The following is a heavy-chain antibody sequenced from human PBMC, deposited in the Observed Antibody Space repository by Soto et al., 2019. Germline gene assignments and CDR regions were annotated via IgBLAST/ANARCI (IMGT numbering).Heavy chain of an antibody. D-gene: IGHD6-13*01. Sequence: ASVKVSCKASGYTFTSYYMHWVRQAPGQGLEWMGIINPSGGSTSYAQKFQGRVTMTRDTSTSTVYMELSSLRSEDTAVYYCAGDTGYSSSWYANYYYYGMDVWGQGTTVTVSS. J-gene: IGHJ6*02. CDR1: GYTFTSYY. CDR3: AGDTGYSSSWYANYYYYGMDV. CDR2: INPSGGST. V-gene: IGHV1-46*01.